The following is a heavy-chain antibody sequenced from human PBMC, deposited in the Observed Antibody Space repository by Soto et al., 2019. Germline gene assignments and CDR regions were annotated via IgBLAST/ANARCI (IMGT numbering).Heavy chain of an antibody. CDR3: AHRAYFESGKQFDH. Sequence: QLTLKESGPTLVKPTQTLTLTFTFSGFSLSTSGVGVGWIRQPPGKALEWLAIIYWDDEKRYSPSLKTRLTVTKDTSKNQVVLTMTNVDPVDTAKYYRAHRAYFESGKQFDHWGQGTLVSVSS. J-gene: IGHJ4*02. V-gene: IGHV2-5*02. D-gene: IGHD3-10*01. CDR1: GFSLSTSGVG. CDR2: IYWDDEK.